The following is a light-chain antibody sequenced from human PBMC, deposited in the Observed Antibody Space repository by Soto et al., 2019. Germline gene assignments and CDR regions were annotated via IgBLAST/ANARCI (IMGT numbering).Light chain of an antibody. J-gene: IGKJ1*01. CDR3: QQYGSSPGT. V-gene: IGKV3-20*01. Sequence: IVLTQSPGTLSLSPWERATLSCRASQSVTSNYLAWYQQKPGQASWLLIFGASIRATGLPDRFSGSGSGTDFTLTISRLEPEDFAVYYCQQYGSSPGTLGQGTKVDIK. CDR1: QSVTSNY. CDR2: GAS.